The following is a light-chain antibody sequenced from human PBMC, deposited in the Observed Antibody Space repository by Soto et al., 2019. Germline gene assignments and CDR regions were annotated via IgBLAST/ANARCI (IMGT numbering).Light chain of an antibody. V-gene: IGKV3-20*01. CDR1: QSVSNNY. CDR3: QQYGSSGT. Sequence: IVLTQSPGTLSLSAGERATLSCRASQSVSNNYLAWYQQKPGHAPSLLIYGASNRATGIPDRFSGSGSGTDFTLTISRLEPEDFPVYYCQQYGSSGTFGQGTKVDIK. J-gene: IGKJ1*01. CDR2: GAS.